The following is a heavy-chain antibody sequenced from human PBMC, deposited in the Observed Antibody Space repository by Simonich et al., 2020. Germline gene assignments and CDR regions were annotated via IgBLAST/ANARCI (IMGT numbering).Heavy chain of an antibody. CDR2: IYHSGST. Sequence: QVQLQESGPGLVKPSETLSLTCAVSGYSISSGYYWGWIRQPPGKGLEGIGSIYHSGSTYYTPYPKSRVTRSVDTSKNQFSLKLGSVTAADTAVYYCARVGYSNYYYYGMDVWGQGTTVTVSS. CDR1: GYSISSGYY. V-gene: IGHV4-38-2*01. CDR3: ARVGYSNYYYYGMDV. D-gene: IGHD6-13*01. J-gene: IGHJ6*02.